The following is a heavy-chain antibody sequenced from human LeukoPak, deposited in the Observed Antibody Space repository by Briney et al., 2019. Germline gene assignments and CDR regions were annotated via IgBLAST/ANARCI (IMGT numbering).Heavy chain of an antibody. CDR1: GFPFSSYA. D-gene: IGHD4-23*01. J-gene: IGHJ5*02. Sequence: PGGSLRLSCAAYGFPFSSYAMGWVRQAPGKGLEWVSAISGSGSSTYDADSVKGRFTISRDNSKNTLYLQMNSLRAEDTAIYYCSKGSGYGGNSEVRSWGQGTLVTVSS. CDR2: ISGSGSST. CDR3: SKGSGYGGNSEVRS. V-gene: IGHV3-23*01.